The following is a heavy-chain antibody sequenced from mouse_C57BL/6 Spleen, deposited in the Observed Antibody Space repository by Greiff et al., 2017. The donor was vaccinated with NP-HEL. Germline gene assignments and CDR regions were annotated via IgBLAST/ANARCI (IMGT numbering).Heavy chain of an antibody. J-gene: IGHJ1*03. CDR1: GFTFSDYG. CDR3: ARDYYGSSSGYFDV. D-gene: IGHD1-1*01. V-gene: IGHV5-17*01. CDR2: ISSGSSTI. Sequence: EVKLVESGGGLVKPGGSLKLSCAASGFTFSDYGMHWVRQAPEKGLEWVSYISSGSSTIYYADTVKGRFTISRDNAKNTLFLQMTSLRSEDTAMYYCARDYYGSSSGYFDVWGTGTTVTVSS.